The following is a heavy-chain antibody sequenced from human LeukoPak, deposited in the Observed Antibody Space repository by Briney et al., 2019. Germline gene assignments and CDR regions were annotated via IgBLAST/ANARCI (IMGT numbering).Heavy chain of an antibody. CDR3: ARRSIGGGWFDP. CDR2: VSYSGST. CDR1: GGSISSYY. J-gene: IGHJ5*02. Sequence: SGTLSLTCTVSGGSISSYYWSWIRQPPGKGLEWIGYVSYSGSTNYNPSLKSRVTISIDTSKNQFSLKLSSVTAADTAVYYCARRSIGGGWFDPWGQGTLVTVSS. D-gene: IGHD6-6*01. V-gene: IGHV4-59*08.